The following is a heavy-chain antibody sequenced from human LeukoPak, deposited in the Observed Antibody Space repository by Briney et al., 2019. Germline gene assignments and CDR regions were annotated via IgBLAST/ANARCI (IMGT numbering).Heavy chain of an antibody. Sequence: ASVKVSCKASGYTFASYGISWVRQAPGQGLEWMGWISANNGNTNYAQKLQGRVTMATDTSTSTAYMELRSLRSDDTAVYFCARDLYDTSGYSTFDYWGQGTLVTVSS. CDR2: ISANNGNT. J-gene: IGHJ4*02. CDR3: ARDLYDTSGYSTFDY. D-gene: IGHD3-22*01. V-gene: IGHV1-18*01. CDR1: GYTFASYG.